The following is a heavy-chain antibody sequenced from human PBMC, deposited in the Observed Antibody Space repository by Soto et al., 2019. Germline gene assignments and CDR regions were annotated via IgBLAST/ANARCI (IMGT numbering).Heavy chain of an antibody. D-gene: IGHD2-2*01. CDR3: ARDWVFCSSTSCYPYYYGMDV. V-gene: IGHV3-33*01. Sequence: QVQLVESGGGVVQPGRSLRLSCAASGFTFSSYGMHWVRQAAGKGLEWVAVIWYDGSNKYYADSVKGRFTISRDNSKNTLYLQMNSLRAEDTAVYYCARDWVFCSSTSCYPYYYGMDVWGQGTTVTVSS. CDR2: IWYDGSNK. J-gene: IGHJ6*02. CDR1: GFTFSSYG.